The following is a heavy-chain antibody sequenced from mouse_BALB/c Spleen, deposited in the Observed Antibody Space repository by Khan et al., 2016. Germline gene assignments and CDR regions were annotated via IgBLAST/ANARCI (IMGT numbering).Heavy chain of an antibody. D-gene: IGHD2-1*01. CDR3: IPNGNYGEFTY. CDR1: GFTFSDAW. CDR2: IRRKANNLAT. Sequence: EVKLEESGGGLVQPGGSMKLSCAASGFTFSDAWMDWVRQSPEKGLEWVVEIRRKANNLATFYAESVKGRFTISRDDSKSSVYLQMNSLRAEDTGIYYCIPNGNYGEFTYWGQGTLVSVSA. J-gene: IGHJ3*01. V-gene: IGHV6-6*01.